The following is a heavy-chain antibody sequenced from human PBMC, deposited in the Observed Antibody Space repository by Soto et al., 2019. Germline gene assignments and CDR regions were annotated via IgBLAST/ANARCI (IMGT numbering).Heavy chain of an antibody. Sequence: QVELMQSGPEVKKPGALVRVSCKASTYIFTNYYIVWVRQAPGHGLEWVGWINPDNDNTNVAHRVQGRVTLTTDLSTTTAYMAVRGLTSADSGIYYCARAAVSGYTYFLYKDIWGKGTTITDSS. CDR2: INPDNDNT. V-gene: IGHV1-18*01. CDR1: TYIFTNYY. D-gene: IGHD3-9*01. J-gene: IGHJ6*03. CDR3: ARAAVSGYTYFLYKDI.